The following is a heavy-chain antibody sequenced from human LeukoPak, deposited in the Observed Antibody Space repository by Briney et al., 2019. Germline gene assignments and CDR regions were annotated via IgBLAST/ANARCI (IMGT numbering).Heavy chain of an antibody. D-gene: IGHD4-11*01. Sequence: SETLSLTCAVYGGSFSGYYGSWIRQPPGKGLEWIGEINHSGSTNYNPSLKSRVTISVDTSKNQFSLKLSSVTAADTAVYYCARSLTGYFDYWGQGTLVTVSS. CDR1: GGSFSGYY. J-gene: IGHJ4*02. CDR2: INHSGST. CDR3: ARSLTGYFDY. V-gene: IGHV4-34*01.